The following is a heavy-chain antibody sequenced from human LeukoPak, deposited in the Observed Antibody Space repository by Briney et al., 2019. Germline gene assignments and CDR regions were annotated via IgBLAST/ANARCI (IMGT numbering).Heavy chain of an antibody. CDR3: ARDKGVVPAAIPIYYYYYGMDV. Sequence: SETLSLTCTVSGGSISSGGYYWSWIRQHPGKGLEWIGYIYYSGSTYYNPSLKSRVTISVDTSKNQFSLKLSSATAADTAVYYCARDKGVVPAAIPIYYYYYGMDVWGQGTTVTVSS. J-gene: IGHJ6*02. D-gene: IGHD2-2*02. V-gene: IGHV4-31*03. CDR2: IYYSGST. CDR1: GGSISSGGYY.